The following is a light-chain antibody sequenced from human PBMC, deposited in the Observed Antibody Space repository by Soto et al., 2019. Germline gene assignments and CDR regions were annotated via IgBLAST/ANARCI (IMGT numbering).Light chain of an antibody. Sequence: DIQMTQSPSSLSASVGDRVTITCRASQSISYYLNWYQQKPGKAPKLLIYAASSLQTGVPSRFSGSGSGTDFSLTISSLHPEDVATYYCQQVDSYPRTFGQGIKVDNK. CDR3: QQVDSYPRT. J-gene: IGKJ1*01. CDR1: QSISYY. V-gene: IGKV1-39*01. CDR2: AAS.